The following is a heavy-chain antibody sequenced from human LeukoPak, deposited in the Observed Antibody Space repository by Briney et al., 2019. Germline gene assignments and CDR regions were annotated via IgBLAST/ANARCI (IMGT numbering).Heavy chain of an antibody. D-gene: IGHD3-9*01. CDR3: ARGNYDILTGYPGLYYFDY. CDR2: IYYSGST. V-gene: IGHV4-59*01. Sequence: PSETLSLTCTVSGGSISSYDCSWIRQPPGKGLEWIGYIYYSGSTNYNPSLKSRVTISVDASKNQFSLKLSSVTAADTAVYYCARGNYDILTGYPGLYYFDYWGQGTLVTVSS. J-gene: IGHJ4*02. CDR1: GGSISSYD.